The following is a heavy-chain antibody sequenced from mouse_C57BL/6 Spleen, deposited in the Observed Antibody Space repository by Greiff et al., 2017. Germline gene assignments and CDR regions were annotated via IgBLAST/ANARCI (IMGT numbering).Heavy chain of an antibody. Sequence: EVQLQQSGPVLVKPGASVKMSCKASGYTFTDYYMNWVKQSHGKSLEWIGVINPYNGGTSYNQKFKGKATLTVDKSSSTAYMELNSLTSEDSAVYYCARDWEGGSGDYWGQGTTLTVSS. CDR3: ARDWEGGSGDY. D-gene: IGHD4-1*01. CDR1: GYTFTDYY. V-gene: IGHV1-19*01. CDR2: INPYNGGT. J-gene: IGHJ2*01.